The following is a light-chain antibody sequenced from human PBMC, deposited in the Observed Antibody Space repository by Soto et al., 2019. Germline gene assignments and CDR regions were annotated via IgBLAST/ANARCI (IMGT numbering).Light chain of an antibody. Sequence: EIVLTQSPGTLSLSPGERGTLSCRASQSVSSSYLAWYQQKPGQAPRLLIYGASIRATGIPDRFSGSGSGTDFTLTISRLEREDVAVYYCQQYHSSLWPFCQGTKVEIK. CDR3: QQYHSSLWP. CDR2: GAS. J-gene: IGKJ1*01. CDR1: QSVSSSY. V-gene: IGKV3-20*01.